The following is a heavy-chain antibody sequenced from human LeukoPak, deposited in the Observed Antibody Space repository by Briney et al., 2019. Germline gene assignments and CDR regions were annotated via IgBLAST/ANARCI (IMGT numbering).Heavy chain of an antibody. J-gene: IGHJ3*02. CDR1: GYTFTSYD. CDR2: MNPNSGNT. V-gene: IGHV1-8*01. Sequence: ASVTVSCKASGYTFTSYDINWVRQATGQGLEWMGWMNPNSGNTRYAQKFQGRVTMTSNTSISTAYMELSSLRSEDTAVYYCARSLLVLDAFDIWGQGTMVTVSS. D-gene: IGHD3-10*01. CDR3: ARSLLVLDAFDI.